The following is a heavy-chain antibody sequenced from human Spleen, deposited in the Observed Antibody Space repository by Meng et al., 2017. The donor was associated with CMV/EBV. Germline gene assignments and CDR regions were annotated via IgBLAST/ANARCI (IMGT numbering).Heavy chain of an antibody. CDR3: VRGAWFGDSPAPGGMDV. Sequence: GGSLRLSCAASGFTFSSYGMHWVRQAPGKGLEWVSGINWNGGSTGYADSVKGRFTISRDNAKNSLYLQMNSLRAEDTALYYCVRGAWFGDSPAPGGMDVWGQGTTVTVSS. D-gene: IGHD3-10*01. CDR1: GFTFSSYG. V-gene: IGHV3-20*04. CDR2: INWNGGST. J-gene: IGHJ6*02.